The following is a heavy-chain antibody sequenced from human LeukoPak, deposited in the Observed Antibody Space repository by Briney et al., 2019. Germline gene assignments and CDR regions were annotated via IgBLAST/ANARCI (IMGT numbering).Heavy chain of an antibody. V-gene: IGHV4-39*01. CDR1: GGSVSSSSSY. D-gene: IGHD1-7*01. J-gene: IGHJ6*03. Sequence: PSETLSLTCTVSGGSVSSSSSYWPWFRQPPGRGLEWIGSVYYSGTTYYNTSLESRATISEDTSRNRFSLMLSSVTAADTAVYYCVRQNSDYYYYYLDVWGEGTTVIVSS. CDR2: VYYSGTT. CDR3: VRQNSDYYYYYLDV.